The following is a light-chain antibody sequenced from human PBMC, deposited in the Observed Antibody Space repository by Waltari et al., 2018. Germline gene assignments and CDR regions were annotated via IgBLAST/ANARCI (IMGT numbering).Light chain of an antibody. J-gene: IGKJ5*01. Sequence: ILLTQSPATLSVSPGERATLSCRASQNIDTRLAWYQHKPGQAPRLLIYGASTRAADIPARFSGSGFGTDFSLTINSLQSEDFAVYYCQQYLQGPPAITFGPGTRLDFK. CDR1: QNIDTR. V-gene: IGKV3-15*01. CDR3: QQYLQGPPAIT. CDR2: GAS.